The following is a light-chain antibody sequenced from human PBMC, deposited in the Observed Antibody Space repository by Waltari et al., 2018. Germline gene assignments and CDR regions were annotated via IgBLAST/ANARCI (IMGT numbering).Light chain of an antibody. J-gene: IGLJ3*02. CDR3: ETGGHGTWV. CDR1: SGPSSTI. Sequence: QLVLTQSPSASASLGASVKPTCTLSSGPSSTIIACLQQQPGKGPRYLMKVNSDGSHRKGDDIPDRFSGSSSGAERYLTISSLQSEDEADYYCETGGHGTWVFGGGTKLTVL. V-gene: IGLV4-69*01. CDR2: VNSDGSH.